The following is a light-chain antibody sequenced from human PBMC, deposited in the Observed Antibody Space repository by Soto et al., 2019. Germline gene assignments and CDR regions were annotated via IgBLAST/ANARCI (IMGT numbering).Light chain of an antibody. J-gene: IGKJ2*01. CDR2: DVS. V-gene: IGKV1-5*01. CDR1: SSSKW. Sequence: DIPMTQSPSTLAASVGDTVTMTCRSSSKWLAWYQKKPGKAPKLLIYDVSNLEREVPPRFSGSTSGAESTLTITGLQPDDLGTYYCQHTTDFTFGQGTKVDI. CDR3: QHTTDFT.